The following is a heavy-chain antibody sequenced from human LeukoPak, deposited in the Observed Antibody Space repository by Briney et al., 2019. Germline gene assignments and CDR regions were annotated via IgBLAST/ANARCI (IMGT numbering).Heavy chain of an antibody. V-gene: IGHV3-7*03. Sequence: GGSLRLSCAASGFTFSSYWMSWVRQAPGKGLEWVANIKQDGREKYYVDSVKGRFTISRDNAKNSLYLQMNSLRAEDTAVYYCAKASRYSGTFPPDYWGQGTLVTVSS. CDR1: GFTFSSYW. CDR2: IKQDGREK. J-gene: IGHJ4*02. D-gene: IGHD1-26*01. CDR3: AKASRYSGTFPPDY.